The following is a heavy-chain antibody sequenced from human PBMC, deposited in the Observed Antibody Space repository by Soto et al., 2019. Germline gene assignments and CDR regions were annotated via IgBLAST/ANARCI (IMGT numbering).Heavy chain of an antibody. CDR2: ISSSSSTI. CDR1: GFSFTRYW. D-gene: IGHD2-2*01. V-gene: IGHV3-48*01. J-gene: IGHJ5*02. Sequence: GGSLRLSCAASGFSFTRYWMNWVRQAPGKGLEWVSCISSSSSTIYYADSAKGRFTISRDNAKNSLYLQMNSLRAEDTAVYYCAREYCSSTSCLNWFDPWGQGTLVTVSS. CDR3: AREYCSSTSCLNWFDP.